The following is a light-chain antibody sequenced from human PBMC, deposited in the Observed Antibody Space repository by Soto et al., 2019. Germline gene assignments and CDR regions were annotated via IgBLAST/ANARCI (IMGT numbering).Light chain of an antibody. CDR2: ANT. CDR1: SSNIGADYD. V-gene: IGLV1-40*01. J-gene: IGLJ3*02. Sequence: QSVLTQPPSVSGAPGQRVTISCTESSSNIGADYDVHWYQQLPGAAPKLLIRANTHRPSGVPDRFSASKSGTSASLAITGLQADDEADYYCQSYDSSLSGSVFGGATKLTVL. CDR3: QSYDSSLSGSV.